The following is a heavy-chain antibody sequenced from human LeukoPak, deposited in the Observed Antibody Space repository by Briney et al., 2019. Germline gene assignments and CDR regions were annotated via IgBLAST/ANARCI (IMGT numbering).Heavy chain of an antibody. Sequence: GGSLRLSCAASGFTFSSYSMNWVRQAPGKGLEWVSSISSSSSYIYYADSVKGRFTISRDNARNSLYLQMNSLRAEDTAVYYCARQDTYYYDSSAPGPIHYWGQGTLVTVSS. V-gene: IGHV3-21*01. D-gene: IGHD3-22*01. CDR2: ISSSSSYI. CDR1: GFTFSSYS. CDR3: ARQDTYYYDSSAPGPIHY. J-gene: IGHJ4*02.